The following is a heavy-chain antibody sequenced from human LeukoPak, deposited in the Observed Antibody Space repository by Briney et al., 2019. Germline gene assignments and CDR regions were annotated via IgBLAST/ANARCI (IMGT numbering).Heavy chain of an antibody. J-gene: IGHJ4*02. CDR1: GGSFSGYY. V-gene: IGHV4-34*01. CDR3: ARGPQTYYDILTGLSF. Sequence: SEALSVTCAVYGGSFSGYYWSCIRQTPGKGLEWIGEIHQSGSTNYNPSLKCRVTISGDMSKMQYSLKLNAVTAADTAVYYCARGPQTYYDILTGLSFWGQGTLVTVSS. CDR2: IHQSGST. D-gene: IGHD3-9*01.